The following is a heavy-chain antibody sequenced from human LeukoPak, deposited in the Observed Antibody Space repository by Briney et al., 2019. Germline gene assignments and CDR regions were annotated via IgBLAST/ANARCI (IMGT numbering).Heavy chain of an antibody. V-gene: IGHV3-23*01. J-gene: IGHJ4*02. Sequence: GGSLRLSCAASGFTFDDYGMSWVRQAPGKGLEWVSTISGSGGSTYYADSVKGRLAISRDNSKNTLYLQMNSLRAEDTAVYYCAKLGLGGYCSSTSCYGWSDYWGQGTLVTVSS. D-gene: IGHD2-2*01. CDR3: AKLGLGGYCSSTSCYGWSDY. CDR1: GFTFDDYG. CDR2: ISGSGGST.